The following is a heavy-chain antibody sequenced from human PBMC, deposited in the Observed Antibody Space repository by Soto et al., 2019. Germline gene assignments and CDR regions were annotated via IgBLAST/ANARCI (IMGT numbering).Heavy chain of an antibody. J-gene: IGHJ6*02. Sequence: ASVKVSCKASGYTFTSYGISWVRQAPGQGLEWMGWISANSGGTNYAQKFQGWVTMTRDTSISTAYMELSRLRSDDTAVYYCARETQYYDFWSGYWGPDYYYYYGMDVWGQGTTVTVSS. D-gene: IGHD3-3*01. V-gene: IGHV1-2*04. CDR3: ARETQYYDFWSGYWGPDYYYYYGMDV. CDR1: GYTFTSYG. CDR2: ISANSGGT.